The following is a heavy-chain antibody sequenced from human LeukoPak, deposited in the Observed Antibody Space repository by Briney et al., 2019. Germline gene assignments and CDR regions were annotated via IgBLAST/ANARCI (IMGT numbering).Heavy chain of an antibody. J-gene: IGHJ4*02. D-gene: IGHD3-22*01. CDR3: ARGASNYYDSSGDTDY. CDR1: GYTFTSYD. Sequence: ASVKVSCKASGYTFTSYDINWVRQATGQGLEWMGWTNPNSGNTGYAQKFQGRVTMTRNTSISTAYMELSSLRSEDTAVYYCARGASNYYDSSGDTDYWGQGTLVTVSS. V-gene: IGHV1-8*01. CDR2: TNPNSGNT.